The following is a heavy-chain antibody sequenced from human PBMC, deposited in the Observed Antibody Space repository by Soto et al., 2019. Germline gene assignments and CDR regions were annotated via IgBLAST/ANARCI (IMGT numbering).Heavy chain of an antibody. CDR2: IYYSGST. Sequence: SETLSLTCTVSGGSISSYYWSWIRQPPGKGLEWIGYIYYSGSTNYNPSLKSRVTISVDTSKNQFSLKLSSVTAADTAVYYCARGFRRYCSGGSCVAYYGMDVWGQGTTVTVSS. V-gene: IGHV4-59*12. CDR1: GGSISSYY. D-gene: IGHD2-15*01. J-gene: IGHJ6*02. CDR3: ARGFRRYCSGGSCVAYYGMDV.